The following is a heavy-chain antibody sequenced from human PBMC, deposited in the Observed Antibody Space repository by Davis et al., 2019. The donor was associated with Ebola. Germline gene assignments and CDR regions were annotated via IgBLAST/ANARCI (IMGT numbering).Heavy chain of an antibody. CDR3: ARWAGSSGDLRAFDI. CDR1: GFTFSDYY. Sequence: GESLKISCAASGFTFSDYYMSWIRQAPGKGLEWVSYISSSSSYTNYADSVKGRFTISRDNAKNSLYLQMNSLRAEDTAVYYCARWAGSSGDLRAFDIWGQGTMVTVSS. J-gene: IGHJ3*02. V-gene: IGHV3-11*06. CDR2: ISSSSSYT. D-gene: IGHD6-19*01.